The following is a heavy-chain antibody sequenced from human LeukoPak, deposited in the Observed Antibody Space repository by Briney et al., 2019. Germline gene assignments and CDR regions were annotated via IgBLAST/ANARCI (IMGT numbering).Heavy chain of an antibody. CDR2: ISGSGGST. CDR1: GFTSSSYA. D-gene: IGHD6-6*01. Sequence: GGSLRFSCAASGFTSSSYAMSWVRQAPGKGLEWVSAISGSGGSTYYADSVKGRFTISRDNSKNTLYLQMNSLRAEDTAVYYCAKSPVAARRPYYFDYWGQGTLVTVSS. CDR3: AKSPVAARRPYYFDY. J-gene: IGHJ4*02. V-gene: IGHV3-23*01.